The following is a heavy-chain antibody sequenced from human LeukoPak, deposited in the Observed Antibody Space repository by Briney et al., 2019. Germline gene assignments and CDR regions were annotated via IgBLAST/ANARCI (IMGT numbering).Heavy chain of an antibody. CDR2: INPSGGST. J-gene: IGHJ4*02. V-gene: IGHV1-46*01. CDR1: GYTFTSYY. Sequence: GASVKVSCKXSGYTFTSYYMHWVRQAPGQGLEGMGIINPSGGSTSYPQKFQGRVTMSRDTSTSTVYMELSSLRTEDTAVYYCARVVAATYHFDYWGQGTLVPVSS. CDR3: ARVVAATYHFDY. D-gene: IGHD2-15*01.